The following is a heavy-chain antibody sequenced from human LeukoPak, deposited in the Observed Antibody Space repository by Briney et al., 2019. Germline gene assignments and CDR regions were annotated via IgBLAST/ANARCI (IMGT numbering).Heavy chain of an antibody. D-gene: IGHD3-22*01. CDR2: IKSKTDGWTT. CDR1: GFTFTNAW. CDR3: TTTGSKYFYDTSLSY. J-gene: IGHJ4*02. V-gene: IGHV3-15*01. Sequence: AGGSLRLSCAASGFTFTNAWMTWVRQAPGKGLEWVGRIKSKTDGWTTDYAAAVKGRFTISRDDSKNTLFLQMNSLKTEDTAVYYCTTTGSKYFYDTSLSYWGQGTLVTVSS.